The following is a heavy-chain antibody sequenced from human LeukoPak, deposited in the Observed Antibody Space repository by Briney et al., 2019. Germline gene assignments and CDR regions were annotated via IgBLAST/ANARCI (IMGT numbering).Heavy chain of an antibody. CDR1: GFTFSDYA. Sequence: GGSLRLSCAASGFTFSDYAMHWVRQAPGKGLEWVAVISKDGSEKYYPGSVRGRFTISRDNSKNTIYLQMDSLRAEDTAIYYCARDYWWNYDHWGQGTLVTVSS. CDR3: ARDYWWNYDH. V-gene: IGHV3-30-3*01. D-gene: IGHD1-7*01. J-gene: IGHJ5*02. CDR2: ISKDGSEK.